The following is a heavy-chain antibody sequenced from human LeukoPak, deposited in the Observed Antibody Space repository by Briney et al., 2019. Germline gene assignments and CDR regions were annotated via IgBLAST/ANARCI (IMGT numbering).Heavy chain of an antibody. Sequence: GRSLRLSCAASGFTFSSYAMSWVRQAPGKGLEWVSAISGSGGSTYYADSVKGRFTISRDNSKNTLYLQMNSLRAEDTAVYYCAKASMLYSSGYYSHFDYWGQGTLVTVSS. V-gene: IGHV3-23*01. J-gene: IGHJ4*02. CDR1: GFTFSSYA. CDR2: ISGSGGST. CDR3: AKASMLYSSGYYSHFDY. D-gene: IGHD3-22*01.